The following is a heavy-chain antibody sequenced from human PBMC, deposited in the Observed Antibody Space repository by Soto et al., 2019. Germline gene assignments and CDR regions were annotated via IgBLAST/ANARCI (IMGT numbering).Heavy chain of an antibody. CDR2: ISAYNGNT. V-gene: IGHV1-18*01. CDR3: GRSVGLSYGMDV. CDR1: GYTFASYG. Sequence: QVQLVQSGAEVKKPGASVKVSCKASGYTFASYGISWVRQAPGQGLEWMGWISAYNGNTNYAQKLQGRVTMTTDTSTTAAYMELRSVRSDDTAVYYCGRSVGLSYGMDVWGQGTTVTVSS. D-gene: IGHD1-26*01. J-gene: IGHJ6*02.